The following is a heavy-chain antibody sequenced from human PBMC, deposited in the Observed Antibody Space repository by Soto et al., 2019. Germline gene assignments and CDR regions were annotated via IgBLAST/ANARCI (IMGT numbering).Heavy chain of an antibody. CDR3: ARAGLVVAATPAAFDY. Sequence: SETLSLTCAVYGGSFSGYYWSWIRQPPGKGLEWIGEINHSGSTNYNPSLKSRVTISVDTSKNQFSLKLSSVTAADTAVYYCARAGLVVAATPAAFDYWGRGTLVTVSS. CDR2: INHSGST. CDR1: GGSFSGYY. D-gene: IGHD2-15*01. V-gene: IGHV4-34*01. J-gene: IGHJ4*02.